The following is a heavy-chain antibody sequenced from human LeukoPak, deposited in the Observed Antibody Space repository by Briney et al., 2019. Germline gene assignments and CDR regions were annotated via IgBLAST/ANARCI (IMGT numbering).Heavy chain of an antibody. J-gene: IGHJ3*01. CDR2: ISSSSTTI. Sequence: GGSLRLSCAASGFTFSSYSMNWVRQAPGKGLGWISYISSSSTTIYYADSVKGRFTISRDNGKNSLYLQMSSLRTEDPAVYYCASRPSGYCGSTRCYTDWGRGTMVTVSS. V-gene: IGHV3-48*01. D-gene: IGHD2-2*02. CDR3: ASRPSGYCGSTRCYTD. CDR1: GFTFSSYS.